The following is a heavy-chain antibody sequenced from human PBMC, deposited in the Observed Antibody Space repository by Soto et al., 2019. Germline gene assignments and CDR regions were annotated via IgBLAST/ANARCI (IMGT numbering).Heavy chain of an antibody. CDR3: ASLPDTATIY. CDR2: INHGGGT. D-gene: IGHD5-18*01. CDR1: GGSFSGYY. J-gene: IGHJ4*02. Sequence: SETLSLTCAVYGGSFSGYYWSWIRQPPGKGLEWIGEINHGGGTKYNPSLKSRVTISVDTSKNQFSLKLSSVTAADTAVYYCASLPDTATIYWGQGTLVTVSS. V-gene: IGHV4-34*01.